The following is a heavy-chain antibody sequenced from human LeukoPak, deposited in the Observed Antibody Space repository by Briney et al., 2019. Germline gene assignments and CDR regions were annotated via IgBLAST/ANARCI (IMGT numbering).Heavy chain of an antibody. V-gene: IGHV5-51*01. CDR3: ATPHDATAYYYDSSGYFY. D-gene: IGHD3-22*01. CDR2: IYPADSDT. CDR1: GYNFSGYW. Sequence: GESLKISCKGSGYNFSGYWIAWVRQMAGKGPEWMGIIYPADSDTRYSPSFQGQVTISADKSITTAYLQWSSLKASDTAMYYCATPHDATAYYYDSSGYFYWGQGTLVTVSS. J-gene: IGHJ4*02.